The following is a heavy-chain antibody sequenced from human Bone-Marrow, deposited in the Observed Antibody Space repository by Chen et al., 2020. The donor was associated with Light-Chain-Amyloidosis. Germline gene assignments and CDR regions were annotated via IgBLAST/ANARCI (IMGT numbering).Heavy chain of an antibody. V-gene: IGHV3-9*01. CDR3: ARDLASSAWYALDS. D-gene: IGHD6-19*01. CDR2: ITWNSGHM. Sequence: EVQLVESGGDLVQPGRSLRLSCTASGFTFDEHAIHWVRQPPGKGLEWVSGITWNSGHMDDADSVKGRFTVSRDNAKSSLYLQMNSLRVEDTALYFCARDLASSAWYALDSWGQGTQVTVSS. J-gene: IGHJ4*02. CDR1: GFTFDEHA.